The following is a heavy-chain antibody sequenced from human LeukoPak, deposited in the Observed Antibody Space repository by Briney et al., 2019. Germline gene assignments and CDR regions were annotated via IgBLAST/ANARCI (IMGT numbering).Heavy chain of an antibody. D-gene: IGHD3-22*01. J-gene: IGHJ5*02. CDR1: GFTFCSYSMN. CDR2: IYYSGST. CDR3: AGSCYYDSSGYYCFDP. Sequence: GSLRLSCAASGFTFCSYSMNWVRQPPGKGLEWIGSIYYSGSTYYSPSLKSRVTISVDTSKNQFSLKLSSVTAADTAVYYCAGSCYYDSSGYYCFDPWGQGTLVTVSS. V-gene: IGHV4-59*05.